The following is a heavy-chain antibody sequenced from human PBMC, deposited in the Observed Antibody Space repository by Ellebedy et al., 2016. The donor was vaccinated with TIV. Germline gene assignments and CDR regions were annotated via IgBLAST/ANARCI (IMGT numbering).Heavy chain of an antibody. CDR3: AREGGYCSGDNCYWYFDL. CDR2: ISGSSSTI. J-gene: IGHJ2*01. D-gene: IGHD2-15*01. CDR1: RFTFSTYS. V-gene: IGHV3-48*01. Sequence: PGGSLRLSCAASRFTFSTYSMNWVRQAPGMGLEWISYISGSSSTIYYADSVKGRFTISRDNAKNSLYLQMNSLRVEDTAVFYCAREGGYCSGDNCYWYFDLWGRGTLVTVSS.